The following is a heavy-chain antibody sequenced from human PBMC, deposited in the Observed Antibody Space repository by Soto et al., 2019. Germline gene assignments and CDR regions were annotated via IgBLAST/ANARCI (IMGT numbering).Heavy chain of an antibody. CDR1: GYSFTDYW. CDR2: IYPADSDT. J-gene: IGHJ6*02. V-gene: IGHV5-51*01. Sequence: GESLKISCKGSGYSFTDYWIGWVRQMPGKDLEWMGIIYPADSDTRYSPSVQGQVTISADKSISTAYLQWTSLKASDTAMYYCATSDPGYCYDMDVWGQGTTVTVS. CDR3: ATSDPGYCYDMDV.